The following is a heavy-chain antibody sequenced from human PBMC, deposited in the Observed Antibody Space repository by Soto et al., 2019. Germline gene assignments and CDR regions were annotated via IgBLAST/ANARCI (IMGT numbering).Heavy chain of an antibody. D-gene: IGHD1-26*01. CDR2: IWYDGSNK. V-gene: IGHV3-33*01. J-gene: IGHJ2*01. CDR1: GFTFSSYG. CDR3: ARHRATYPHYYFDL. Sequence: QVQLVESGGGVVQPGRSLRLSCAASGFTFSSYGMLWVRQAPGKGLEWVALIWYDGSNKYFADSVKGRFIISRDNSKNTLYLQMNSLRAEHTAVYYCARHRATYPHYYFDLWGRGTQVRVSS.